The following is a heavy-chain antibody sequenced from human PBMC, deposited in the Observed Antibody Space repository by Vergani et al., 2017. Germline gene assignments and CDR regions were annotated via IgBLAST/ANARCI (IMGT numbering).Heavy chain of an antibody. CDR3: ARGHFQQWLGVGWFEP. CDR2: MNPNSGNT. V-gene: IGHV1-8*01. J-gene: IGHJ5*02. CDR1: GYTFTSYD. D-gene: IGHD6-19*01. Sequence: QVPLVQSGAEVKKPGASVKVSCTSSGYTFTSYDINWVRQATGQGLEWMGWMNPNSGNTGYAQKFQGRVTMTRNTSISTAYMELSSLRSEDTAVYYCARGHFQQWLGVGWFEPWGQGTLVTVSS.